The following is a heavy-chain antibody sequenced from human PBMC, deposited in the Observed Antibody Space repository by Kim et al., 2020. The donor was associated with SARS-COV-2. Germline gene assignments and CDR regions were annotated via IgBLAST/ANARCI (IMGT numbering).Heavy chain of an antibody. J-gene: IGHJ4*02. Sequence: SETLSLTCTVSGGSISSGGYYWSWIRQHPGKGLEWIGYIYYSGSTYYNPSLKSRVTISVDTSKNQFSLKLSSVTAADTAVYYCARGHRREDFDYWGQGTLVTVSS. CDR2: IYYSGST. CDR1: GGSISSGGYY. V-gene: IGHV4-31*03. CDR3: ARGHRREDFDY.